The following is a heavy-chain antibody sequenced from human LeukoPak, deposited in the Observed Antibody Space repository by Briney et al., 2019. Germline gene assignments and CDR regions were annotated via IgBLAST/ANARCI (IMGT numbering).Heavy chain of an antibody. CDR3: ARVAWSGSYVNYSYMDV. CDR2: VYHTGST. Sequence: SETLSLTCTVSGGSMNTYFWSWIRQPPGKGLEWMGYVYHTGSTTYKPSLKSRITISVDTSKNQFSLKLTSVTAADTAVHYCARVAWSGSYVNYSYMDVWGKGTTVTVSS. CDR1: GGSMNTYF. D-gene: IGHD3-16*01. V-gene: IGHV4-59*01. J-gene: IGHJ6*03.